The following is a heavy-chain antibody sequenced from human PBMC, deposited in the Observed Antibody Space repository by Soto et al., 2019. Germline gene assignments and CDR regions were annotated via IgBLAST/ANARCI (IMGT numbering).Heavy chain of an antibody. D-gene: IGHD5-12*01. J-gene: IGHJ4*02. CDR3: ARDSPIGSTFSGYDAIDY. Sequence: QVQLVQSGAEVKKPGSSVKVSCKASGGAFTNEIITWVRQAPGQGLEWMGRIIPLLDITNYAQKFQGRVTITADKSTSTAYMELNSLISEDTAVYYCARDSPIGSTFSGYDAIDYWGQGTLVTVSS. V-gene: IGHV1-69*08. CDR1: GGAFTNEI. CDR2: IIPLLDIT.